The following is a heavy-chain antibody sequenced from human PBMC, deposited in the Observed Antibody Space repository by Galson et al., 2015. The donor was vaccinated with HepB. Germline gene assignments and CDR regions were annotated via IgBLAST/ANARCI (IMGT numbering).Heavy chain of an antibody. CDR2: ISAYNGNT. V-gene: IGHV1-18*01. J-gene: IGHJ4*02. Sequence: SVKVSCKASGGTFSSYAISWVRQAPGQGLEWMGWISAYNGNTNYAQKLQGRVTMTTDTSTSTAYMELRSLRSDDTAVYYCARRYSYGTFDYWGQGTLVTVSS. D-gene: IGHD5-18*01. CDR1: GGTFSSYA. CDR3: ARRYSYGTFDY.